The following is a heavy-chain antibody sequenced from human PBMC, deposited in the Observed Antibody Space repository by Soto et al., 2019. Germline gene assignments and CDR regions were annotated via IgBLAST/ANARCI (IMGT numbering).Heavy chain of an antibody. CDR1: GFTFSSYE. Sequence: PGGSLRLSCAASGFTFSSYEMNWVRQAPGKGLEWVSYISSSGSTIYYADSVKGRFTISRDNAKNSLYLQMNSLRAEDTAVYYCARGTSYYDSSGYFYWGQGTLVTVSS. V-gene: IGHV3-48*03. CDR3: ARGTSYYDSSGYFY. CDR2: ISSSGSTI. D-gene: IGHD3-22*01. J-gene: IGHJ4*02.